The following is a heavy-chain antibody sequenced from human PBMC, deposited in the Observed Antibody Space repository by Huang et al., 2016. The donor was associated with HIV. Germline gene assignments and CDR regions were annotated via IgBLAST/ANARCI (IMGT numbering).Heavy chain of an antibody. Sequence: QVQLVESGGGVVQPGRALALSCVASGFTFSNYAMHWVRRAPGKGLEGVAIISYNGKTIYYADSVKGRFTISRDNSLNTLFLQMQSLRTEDAGIYFCARDSGFGELMGDYWGQGTLVTVSS. CDR1: GFTFSNYA. J-gene: IGHJ4*02. CDR2: ISYNGKTI. V-gene: IGHV3-30*01. CDR3: ARDSGFGELMGDY. D-gene: IGHD3-10*01.